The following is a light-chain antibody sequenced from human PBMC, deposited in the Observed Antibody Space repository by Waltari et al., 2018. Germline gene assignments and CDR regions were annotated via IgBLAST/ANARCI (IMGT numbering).Light chain of an antibody. Sequence: EIELTQTQGTLSLYPGERATLSCRASQSVSSYYLAWYQERPGQAPRLLIYGPSSRATGIPDRFSGSGSGTDFTLTISRLEPEDFAVYYCQQHSSSPLTFGGGTKVEIK. CDR3: QQHSSSPLT. J-gene: IGKJ4*01. V-gene: IGKV3-20*01. CDR2: GPS. CDR1: QSVSSYY.